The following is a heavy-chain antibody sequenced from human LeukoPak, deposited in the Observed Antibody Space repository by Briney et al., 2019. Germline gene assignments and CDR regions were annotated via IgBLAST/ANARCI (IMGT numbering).Heavy chain of an antibody. D-gene: IGHD6-13*01. V-gene: IGHV5-51*01. J-gene: IGHJ4*02. CDR1: GYIFTSYW. CDR2: IYPGDSDT. Sequence: GESLKISCKGSGYIFTSYWIGWVRQMPGKGLEWMGIIYPGDSDTRYSPSFQGQVTISADKSISTAYLQWSSLKASDTAMYYCASRYSSSWYEFDYWGQGTLVTVSS. CDR3: ASRYSSSWYEFDY.